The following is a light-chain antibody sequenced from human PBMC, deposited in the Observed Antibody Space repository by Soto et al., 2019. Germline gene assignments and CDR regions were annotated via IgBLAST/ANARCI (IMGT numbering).Light chain of an antibody. Sequence: DIQLTQSPSFLSASVGDRVTITCRASQGISSYLAWYQQKPGKAPKLLIYAASTLQSGVPSRFSGSGSGTEFTLTISSLQHEDFATYYCQQLNSYPVTFGGGTKVEIK. J-gene: IGKJ4*01. CDR3: QQLNSYPVT. CDR2: AAS. CDR1: QGISSY. V-gene: IGKV1-9*01.